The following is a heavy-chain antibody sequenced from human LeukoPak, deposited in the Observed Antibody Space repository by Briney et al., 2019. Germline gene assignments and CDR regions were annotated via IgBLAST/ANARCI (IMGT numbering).Heavy chain of an antibody. V-gene: IGHV4-59*08. CDR2: IYYSGST. Sequence: SETLSLTCTVSGGSISSYYWSWIRQPPGKGLERIGYIYYSGSTNYNPSLKSRVTISVDTSKNQFPLKLSSVTAAETAVYYCARRPAVAGVYYFDYWGQGTLVTVSS. CDR1: GGSISSYY. CDR3: ARRPAVAGVYYFDY. D-gene: IGHD6-19*01. J-gene: IGHJ4*02.